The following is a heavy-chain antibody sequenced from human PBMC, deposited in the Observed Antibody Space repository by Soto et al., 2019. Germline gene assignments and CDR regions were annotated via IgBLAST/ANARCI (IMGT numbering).Heavy chain of an antibody. CDR3: ARYRGSNALAS. CDR2: ISAYNGNT. Sequence: QVRLVQSGAEVKKPGASVKVSCQASGYTFTSYGITWVRQAPGQGLEWMGGISAYNGNTNYAQKLQGRVTMTTYTSTSTTYMERMSTRSVDTAVYSCARYRGSNALASWGQGTLVTLSS. CDR1: GYTFTSYG. D-gene: IGHD3-16*01. J-gene: IGHJ4*02. V-gene: IGHV1-18*01.